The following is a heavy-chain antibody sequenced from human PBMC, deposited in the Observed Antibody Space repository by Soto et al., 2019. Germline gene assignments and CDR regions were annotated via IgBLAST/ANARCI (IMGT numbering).Heavy chain of an antibody. CDR1: GYSFTSYD. CDR3: TKKGSGNWYYFDY. V-gene: IGHV1-8*01. Sequence: GASVKVSCKTSGYSFTSYDITWVRQAPGQGLEWMGWVNPKSGNTGYAQKFQGRLTMTRNTSMGTAYMELSSLRSEDTTVYYCTKKGSGNWYYFDYWGQGSLVTVSS. J-gene: IGHJ4*02. D-gene: IGHD6-13*01. CDR2: VNPKSGNT.